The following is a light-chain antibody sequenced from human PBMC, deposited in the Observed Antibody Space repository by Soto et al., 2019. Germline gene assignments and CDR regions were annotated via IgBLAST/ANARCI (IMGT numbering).Light chain of an antibody. CDR3: CSYAGSSTFPYV. CDR1: SSDVGSYNL. J-gene: IGLJ1*01. CDR2: EVS. Sequence: QSALTPPASVSGSPGQSITISCTGTSSDVGSYNLVSWYQQHPGKAPKVMIYEVSKRPSGVSNRFSGSKSGNTASLTISGLQAEDEADYYCCSYAGSSTFPYVFGTGTKVTVL. V-gene: IGLV2-23*02.